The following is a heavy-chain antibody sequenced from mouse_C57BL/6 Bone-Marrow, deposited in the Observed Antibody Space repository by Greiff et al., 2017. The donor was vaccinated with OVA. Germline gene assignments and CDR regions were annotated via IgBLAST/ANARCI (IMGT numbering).Heavy chain of an antibody. V-gene: IGHV1-19*01. CDR1: GYTFTDYY. D-gene: IGHD3-2*02. J-gene: IGHJ2*01. Sequence: EVQLQQSGPVLVKPGASVKMSCKASGYTFTDYYMNWVKQSHGKSLEWIGVINPYNGGTSYNQKFKGKATLTVDTSSSTAYMELNSLTSEDSAVYYCARRGQLRLPYYFDYWGQGTTLTVSS. CDR2: INPYNGGT. CDR3: ARRGQLRLPYYFDY.